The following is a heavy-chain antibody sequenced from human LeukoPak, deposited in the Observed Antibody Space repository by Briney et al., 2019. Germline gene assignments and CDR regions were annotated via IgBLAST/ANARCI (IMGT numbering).Heavy chain of an antibody. CDR2: IYYSGST. D-gene: IGHD6-19*01. CDR1: GGSISSGCYY. J-gene: IGHJ3*02. Sequence: PSETPSLTCTVSGGSISSGCYYWSWLRQHPGKGLEWIGYIYYSGSTYYNPSLKSRVTISGDTSKNQFSLKLSSVTAADTAVYYCASSSGWYAFDIWGQGTMVTVSS. V-gene: IGHV4-31*03. CDR3: ASSSGWYAFDI.